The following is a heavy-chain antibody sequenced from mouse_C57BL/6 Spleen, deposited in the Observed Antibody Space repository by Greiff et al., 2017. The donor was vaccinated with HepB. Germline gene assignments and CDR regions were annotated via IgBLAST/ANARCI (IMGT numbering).Heavy chain of an antibody. Sequence: VKLMESGAELARPGASVKLSCKASGYTFTSYGISWVKQRTGQGLEWIGEIYPRSGNTYYNEKFKGKATLTADKSSSTAYMELRSLTSEDSAVYFCARFYYGYDERGYYAMDYWGQGTSVTVSS. CDR3: ARFYYGYDERGYYAMDY. D-gene: IGHD2-2*01. CDR2: IYPRSGNT. V-gene: IGHV1-81*01. CDR1: GYTFTSYG. J-gene: IGHJ4*01.